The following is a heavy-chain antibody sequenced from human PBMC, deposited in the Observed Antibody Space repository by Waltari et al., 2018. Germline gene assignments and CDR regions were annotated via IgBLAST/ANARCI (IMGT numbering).Heavy chain of an antibody. V-gene: IGHV4-34*01. D-gene: IGHD3-16*01. J-gene: IGHJ4*02. CDR1: GGSFSGYY. CDR2: INHIGST. CDR3: ARSGGPSQHQRGEDY. Sequence: QVQLQQWGAGLLKPSETLSLTCAVYGGSFSGYYWSWIRQPPGTGLWGIGEINHIGSTKYNTSLKGRCTTSVDTSTKQFSRKLSSVTAADTAVYDCARSGGPSQHQRGEDYWGQGTLVTVSS.